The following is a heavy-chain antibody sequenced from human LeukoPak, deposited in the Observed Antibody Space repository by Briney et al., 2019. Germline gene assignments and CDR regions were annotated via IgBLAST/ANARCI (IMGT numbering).Heavy chain of an antibody. Sequence: GGSLRLSCAASGFTFSSYSMNWVRQAPGKGLEWVSSISSSSSYIYYADSAKGRFTISRDNAKNSLYLQMNSLRAEDTAVYYCARGWRSAFDIWGQGTMVTVSS. J-gene: IGHJ3*02. D-gene: IGHD2-15*01. V-gene: IGHV3-21*01. CDR2: ISSSSSYI. CDR3: ARGWRSAFDI. CDR1: GFTFSSYS.